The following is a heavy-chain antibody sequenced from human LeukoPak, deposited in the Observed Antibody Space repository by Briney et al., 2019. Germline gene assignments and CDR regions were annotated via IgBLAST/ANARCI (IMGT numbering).Heavy chain of an antibody. CDR1: GYSFSNYW. V-gene: IGHV5-51*01. CDR2: IFPGDSDI. J-gene: IGHJ4*02. D-gene: IGHD3-10*01. Sequence: GESLKFSCKGSGYSFSNYWIGWVRQMPGKGLEWMGIIFPGDSDIRYSPSFQGQVTISVDKSITTAYLQWSSLEASDTATYYCARRGRGGSGSLSYFPYSGQDTVVTVSS. CDR3: ARRGRGGSGSLSYFPY.